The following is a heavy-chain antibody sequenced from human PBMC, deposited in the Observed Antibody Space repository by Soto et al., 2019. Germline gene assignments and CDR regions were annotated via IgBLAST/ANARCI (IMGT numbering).Heavy chain of an antibody. Sequence: QLQLQESGPGLVKPSETLSLTCTVSGGSISSGSFYWGWIRQPPGKGLEWIGSIYYTRNTYHNPSLKSRVTISVDSSKNQFSLKLSSVTAADTAVYYCARHWEQWLGYIDYWGQGTLVAVSS. V-gene: IGHV4-39*01. CDR2: IYYTRNT. D-gene: IGHD6-19*01. J-gene: IGHJ4*02. CDR3: ARHWEQWLGYIDY. CDR1: GGSISSGSFY.